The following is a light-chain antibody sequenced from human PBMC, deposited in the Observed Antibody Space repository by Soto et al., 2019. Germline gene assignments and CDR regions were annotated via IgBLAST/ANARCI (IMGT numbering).Light chain of an antibody. V-gene: IGLV1-40*01. Sequence: QSVLTQPPSVSGAPGQRVTISCTGSGSNIGAGYDVHWYQQLPGTAPKLLIYGNSNRPSGVPDRFCGSKSGTSASLAITGLQAEDEADYYCQSYDSSLSGWVFGGRTKVTVL. CDR2: GNS. J-gene: IGLJ3*02. CDR1: GSNIGAGYD. CDR3: QSYDSSLSGWV.